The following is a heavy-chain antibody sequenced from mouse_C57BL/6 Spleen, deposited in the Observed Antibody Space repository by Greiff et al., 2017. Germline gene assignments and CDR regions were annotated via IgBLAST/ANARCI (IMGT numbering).Heavy chain of an antibody. Sequence: VQLQESGPELVKPGASVKISCKASGYAFSSSWMNWVKQRPGKGLEWIGRIYPGDGDTNYNGKFKGKATLTADKSSSTAYMQLSSLTSEDSAVYVCARERGGYYSFAYWGQGTLVTVSA. CDR1: GYAFSSSW. D-gene: IGHD2-3*01. J-gene: IGHJ3*01. CDR2: IYPGDGDT. CDR3: ARERGGYYSFAY. V-gene: IGHV1-82*01.